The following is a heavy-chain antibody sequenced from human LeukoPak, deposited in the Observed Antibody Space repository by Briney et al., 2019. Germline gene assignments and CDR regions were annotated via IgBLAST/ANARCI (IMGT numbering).Heavy chain of an antibody. J-gene: IGHJ4*02. Sequence: PGGSLRLSCAASGFTFSNYWMQWVCQAPRKGLMWVSRISKDGSSAAYADSVQGRFTISRDNAKNTLYLQMNSLRAEDTAVYYCAASALTFASGWYVYWGQGTLVTVSS. V-gene: IGHV3-74*01. CDR1: GFTFSNYW. D-gene: IGHD6-19*01. CDR3: AASALTFASGWYVY. CDR2: ISKDGSSA.